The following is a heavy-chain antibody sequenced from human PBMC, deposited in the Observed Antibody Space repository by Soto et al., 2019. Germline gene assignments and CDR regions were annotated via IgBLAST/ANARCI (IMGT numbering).Heavy chain of an antibody. CDR1: GFTFSSYA. CDR2: ISGSGVST. CDR3: AKSPGMYYYDSSGYYNYDY. D-gene: IGHD3-22*01. J-gene: IGHJ4*02. V-gene: IGHV3-23*01. Sequence: GGSLRLSCAASGFTFSSYAMSWVRQAPGKGLEWVSAISGSGVSTYYADSVKGRFTIPRDNSKNTLYLQMNSLRAEDTAVYYCAKSPGMYYYDSSGYYNYDYWGQGTLVTVSS.